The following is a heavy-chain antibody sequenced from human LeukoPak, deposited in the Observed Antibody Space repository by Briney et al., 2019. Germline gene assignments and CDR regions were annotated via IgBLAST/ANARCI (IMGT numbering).Heavy chain of an antibody. V-gene: IGHV3-9*01. CDR3: AKDRDPPYVGNSYGYYSDY. CDR2: ISWNGGSI. J-gene: IGHJ4*02. D-gene: IGHD5-18*01. CDR1: GFTFENYA. Sequence: PGGSLRLSCVASGFTFENYAMHWVRQAPGKGLEWVSGISWNGGSIGYADFAKGRFTISRDNARNSLFLQMNTLRAEDTALYYCAKDRDPPYVGNSYGYYSDYWGQGTQVTVSS.